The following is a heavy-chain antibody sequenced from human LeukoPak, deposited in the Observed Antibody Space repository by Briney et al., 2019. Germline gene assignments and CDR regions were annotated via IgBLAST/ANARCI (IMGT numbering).Heavy chain of an antibody. CDR3: ARDEYCTNGVCSPGFDP. CDR1: GFTFSSYS. J-gene: IGHJ5*02. D-gene: IGHD2-8*01. CDR2: IGSSSSYI. Sequence: GGSLRLSCAASGFTFSSYSMNWVRQAPGKGLEWVSSIGSSSSYIYYADSVKGRFTISRDNAKNSLYPQMNSLRAEDTAVYYCARDEYCTNGVCSPGFDPWGQGTLVTVSS. V-gene: IGHV3-21*01.